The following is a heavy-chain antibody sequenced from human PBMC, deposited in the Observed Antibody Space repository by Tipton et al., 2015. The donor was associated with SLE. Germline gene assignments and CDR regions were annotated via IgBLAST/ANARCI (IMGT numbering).Heavy chain of an antibody. CDR2: ISSSSSYT. CDR1: GFTFSSYE. CDR3: AKDVVVTATRRFDY. V-gene: IGHV3-48*03. J-gene: IGHJ4*02. D-gene: IGHD2-21*02. Sequence: GSLRLSCAASGFTFSSYEMNWVRQAPGKGLEWVSYISSSSSYTNYADSVKGRFTISRDNAKNSLYLQMNSLRAEDTAVYYCAKDVVVTATRRFDYWGQGTLVTVSS.